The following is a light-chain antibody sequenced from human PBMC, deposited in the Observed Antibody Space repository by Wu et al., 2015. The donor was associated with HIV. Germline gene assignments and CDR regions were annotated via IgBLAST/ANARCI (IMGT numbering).Light chain of an antibody. J-gene: IGKJ2*01. CDR2: GAS. Sequence: DIQMTQSPSSLSASVGDRVTISCQASHDISNNLNWYQQKPGKAPKLLIYGASNLETGSHQSSVEVLSGRDFTFTISSLQPEDIATYYCQHXDHLPYIFGQGTRLEI. V-gene: IGKV1-33*01. CDR3: QHXDHLPYI. CDR1: HDISNN.